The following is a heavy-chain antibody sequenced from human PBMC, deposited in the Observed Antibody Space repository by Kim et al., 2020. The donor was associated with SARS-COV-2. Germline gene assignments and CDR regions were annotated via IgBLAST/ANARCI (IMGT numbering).Heavy chain of an antibody. Sequence: GGSLRLSCAASGFTFSSYAMSWVRQAPGKGLEWVSVISGSGGSTYYADSVKGRFTISRDNFKNTLYLQMNSLRAEDTAVYYCAKDYSSSWYRMGQEGYYYYAMDVWGQGTTVTVSS. CDR1: GFTFSSYA. CDR3: AKDYSSSWYRMGQEGYYYYAMDV. D-gene: IGHD6-13*01. CDR2: ISGSGGST. V-gene: IGHV3-23*01. J-gene: IGHJ6*02.